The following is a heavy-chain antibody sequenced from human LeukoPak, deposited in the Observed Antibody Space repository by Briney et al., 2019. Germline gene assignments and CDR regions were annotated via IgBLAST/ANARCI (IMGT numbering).Heavy chain of an antibody. J-gene: IGHJ4*02. D-gene: IGHD6-13*01. CDR3: ARDSSSSWYFDY. CDR2: INPSGGST. CDR1: GYTFTSYY. Sequence: GASVKVSCKSSGYTFTSYYMYWVRQAPGQGLEWMGIINPSGGSTSYAQKFQGRVTMTRDTSTSTVYMELSSLRSEDTAVYYCARDSSSSWYFDYWGQGTLVTVSS. V-gene: IGHV1-46*01.